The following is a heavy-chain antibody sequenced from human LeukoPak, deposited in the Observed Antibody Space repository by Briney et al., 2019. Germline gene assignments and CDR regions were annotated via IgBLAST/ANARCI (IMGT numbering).Heavy chain of an antibody. CDR2: INSGSTYM. D-gene: IGHD1-1*01. J-gene: IGHJ6*03. V-gene: IGHV3-21*01. Sequence: PGGSLRLSCGASGFYFSSYSMNWVRQAPGKGLEWVSSINSGSTYMYYADSVKGRFTISRDNAKNSLHLQMDSLRAEDTAVYFCARVEATTGRNYHYYYMDVCGKGTTVTVSS. CDR3: ARVEATTGRNYHYYYMDV. CDR1: GFYFSSYS.